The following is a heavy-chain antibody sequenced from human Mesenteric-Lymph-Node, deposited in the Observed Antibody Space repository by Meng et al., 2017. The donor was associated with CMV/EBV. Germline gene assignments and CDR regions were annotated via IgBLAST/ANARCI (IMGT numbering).Heavy chain of an antibody. CDR2: IYGTGIT. V-gene: IGHV4-61*08. CDR1: GVSVTSGAYH. Sequence: QGQLPVLGPGLVKPSESLSLTCIVSGVSVTSGAYHWSWIRQSPGKGLEWIGYIYGTGITIYNPSLKSRVTILLETSKNQFSLKLNSVTTADTAVYYCAKSRSSTPGIVDDWGQGTLVTVSS. CDR3: AKSRSSTPGIVDD. J-gene: IGHJ4*02. D-gene: IGHD2/OR15-2a*01.